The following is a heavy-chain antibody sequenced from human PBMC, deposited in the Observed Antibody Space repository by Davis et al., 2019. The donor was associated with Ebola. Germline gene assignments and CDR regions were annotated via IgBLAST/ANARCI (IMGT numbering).Heavy chain of an antibody. CDR1: GFTFSSYA. J-gene: IGHJ4*02. CDR3: ASGYCSGGSCRDY. D-gene: IGHD2-15*01. CDR2: ISSSSSTI. Sequence: PGGSLRLSCAASGFTFSSYAMSWVRQAPGKGLEWVSYISSSSSTIYYADSVKGRFTISRDNAKNSLYLQMNSLRDEDTAVYYCASGYCSGGSCRDYWGQGTLVTVSS. V-gene: IGHV3-48*02.